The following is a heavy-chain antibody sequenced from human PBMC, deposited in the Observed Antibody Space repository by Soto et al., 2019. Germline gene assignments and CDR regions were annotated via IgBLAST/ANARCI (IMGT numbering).Heavy chain of an antibody. V-gene: IGHV4-31*03. D-gene: IGHD4-17*01. J-gene: IGHJ4*02. CDR2: IDYTGST. CDR3: ARGRLRDRFDY. Sequence: QVQLQESGPGLVRPSQTLSLTCTVSGDSISSGGHYWSWIRQHPGKGLEWIGYIDYTGSTYYNPSLKSRVSISVDTSKGDFSLNLSSVTAADTAVYYCARGRLRDRFDYLGQGTLVTVSS. CDR1: GDSISSGGHY.